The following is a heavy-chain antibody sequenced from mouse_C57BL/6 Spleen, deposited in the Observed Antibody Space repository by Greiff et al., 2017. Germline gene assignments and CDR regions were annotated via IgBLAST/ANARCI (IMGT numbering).Heavy chain of an antibody. J-gene: IGHJ2*01. CDR1: GYTFTSYS. CDR3: DRDDGDY. CDR2: INPCSGYT. D-gene: IGHD2-3*01. V-gene: IGHV1-4*01. Sequence: QVQLQQSGAELARPGASVKMSCKASGYTFTSYSMHWVKQRPGQGLEWIGYINPCSGYTKYNQKFKDKATLTVDTSSSTAYMQLSSLTSEDSAVXYCDRDDGDYWGKGTTLTVSS.